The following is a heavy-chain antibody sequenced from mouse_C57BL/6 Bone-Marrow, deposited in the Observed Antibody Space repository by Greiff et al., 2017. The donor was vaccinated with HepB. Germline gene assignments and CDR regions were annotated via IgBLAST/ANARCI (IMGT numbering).Heavy chain of an antibody. Sequence: QVQLQQSGAELARPGASVKLSCKASGYTFTSYGISWVKQRTGQGLEWIGEIYPRSGNTYYNEKIKGNAKLTADKSSSTSYMVLRRLTSEDSAVYCCAREGNSVAYWGQGTLVTVSA. CDR3: AREGNSVAY. CDR1: GYTFTSYG. J-gene: IGHJ3*01. CDR2: IYPRSGNT. D-gene: IGHD2-1*01. V-gene: IGHV1-81*01.